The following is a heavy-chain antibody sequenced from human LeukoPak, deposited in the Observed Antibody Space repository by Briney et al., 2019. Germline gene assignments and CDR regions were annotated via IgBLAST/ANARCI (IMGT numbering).Heavy chain of an antibody. V-gene: IGHV3-13*01. J-gene: IGHJ4*02. CDR3: VRVAKERVGGVYYFDY. CDR1: GLTFSDYD. CDR2: IGTAGDT. Sequence: GGSLRLSCAASGLTFSDYDMHWVRQATGKGLEWVSAIGTAGDTYYTGSVKGRFTISRENAKNSLYLQMNSLRAGDTAVYYCVRVAKERVGGVYYFDYWGQGIPVTVSS. D-gene: IGHD1-1*01.